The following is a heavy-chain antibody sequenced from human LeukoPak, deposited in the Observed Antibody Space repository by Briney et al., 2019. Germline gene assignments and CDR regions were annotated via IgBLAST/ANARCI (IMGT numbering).Heavy chain of an antibody. CDR3: ARGRYSRYFDY. J-gene: IGHJ4*02. CDR2: ISSSSGTT. D-gene: IGHD6-13*01. V-gene: IGHV3-48*01. CDR1: GFTFSTYS. Sequence: GGSLRLSCAASGFTFSTYSMNWVRQAPGKGLEWVSYISSSSGTTYYADSVKGRFTISRDSAKNSLYLQMNSLRAEDTAVYYCARGRYSRYFDYWGQGTLVTVSS.